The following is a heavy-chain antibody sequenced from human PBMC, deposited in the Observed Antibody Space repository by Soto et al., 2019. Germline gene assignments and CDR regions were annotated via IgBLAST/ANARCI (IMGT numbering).Heavy chain of an antibody. CDR2: INYRGTT. D-gene: IGHD6-13*01. J-gene: IGHJ5*02. V-gene: IGHV4-31*03. Sequence: QVRLQESGPGLVKPSQTLSLTCTVSGGSTTSGAYYWGWVRQQPGKGPEWIAYINYRGTTYYNPSLKSRVTMSLYTSKNYFSLTVTTLSAEDTAVYYCARVSATGTRRFDPWGQGNLVTVSS. CDR3: ARVSATGTRRFDP. CDR1: GGSTTSGAYY.